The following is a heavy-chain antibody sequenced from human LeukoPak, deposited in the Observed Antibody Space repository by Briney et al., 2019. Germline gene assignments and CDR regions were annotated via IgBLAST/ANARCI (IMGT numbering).Heavy chain of an antibody. D-gene: IGHD6-19*01. V-gene: IGHV3-74*01. CDR2: INGDGSST. CDR1: GFTFSSYW. Sequence: PGGSLRLSCAASGFTFSSYWMHWVRQAPGKGLVWLSRINGDGSSTNYADSVKGRFTISRDNAKNTLYLQMNSLRADDTAVYYCARVFGQWLVSFDVWGRGTMVTVSS. CDR3: ARVFGQWLVSFDV. J-gene: IGHJ3*01.